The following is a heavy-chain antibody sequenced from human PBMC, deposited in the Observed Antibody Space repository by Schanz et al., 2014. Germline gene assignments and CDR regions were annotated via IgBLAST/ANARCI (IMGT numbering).Heavy chain of an antibody. Sequence: EVQLVESGGGLIQPGGSLRLSCAASGFTFSSYAMSWVRQAPGKGLEWVSAISGSGGSTYYADSVKGRFTISRDNFKGALYLQMNSLRAGDAAVYYCAKVRYSSGWRGDYFDEWGQGTLVTVAS. J-gene: IGHJ4*02. D-gene: IGHD6-25*01. CDR2: ISGSGGST. CDR1: GFTFSSYA. CDR3: AKVRYSSGWRGDYFDE. V-gene: IGHV3-23*04.